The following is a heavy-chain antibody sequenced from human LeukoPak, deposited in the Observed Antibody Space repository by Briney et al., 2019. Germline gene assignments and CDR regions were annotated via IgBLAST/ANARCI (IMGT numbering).Heavy chain of an antibody. CDR2: IYTSGST. CDR3: ARDYGDYAWYGAVRYYYYYMDV. CDR1: GGSINSGSYY. V-gene: IGHV4-61*02. J-gene: IGHJ6*03. D-gene: IGHD4-17*01. Sequence: PSETLSLTWNVSGGSINSGSYYWSWIRQPAGKGLEWIGRIYTSGSTNYNPSLKSRVTISVDTSKNQFSLKLSSVTAADTAVYYCARDYGDYAWYGAVRYYYYYMDVWGKGTTVTVSS.